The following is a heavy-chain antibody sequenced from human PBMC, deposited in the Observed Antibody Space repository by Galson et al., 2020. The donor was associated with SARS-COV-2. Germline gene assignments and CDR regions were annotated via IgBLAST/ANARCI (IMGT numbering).Heavy chain of an antibody. CDR3: AKDPAADDLLSGFMEV. CDR2: ISYDGSKK. CDR1: GLTFTSYA. J-gene: IGHJ6*02. Sequence: TGGSLRLSCAASGLTFTSYAMHWVRQAPGKGLEWVAVISYDGSKKYYADSVKGRFTISRDNSKNTVYLQMNTLRTEDTAVYYCAKDPAADDLLSGFMEVWGQGTTVTVSS. V-gene: IGHV3-30*18. D-gene: IGHD3-3*01.